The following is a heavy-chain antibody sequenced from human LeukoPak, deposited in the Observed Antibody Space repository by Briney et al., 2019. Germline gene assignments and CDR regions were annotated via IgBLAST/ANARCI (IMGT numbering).Heavy chain of an antibody. Sequence: SETLSLTCVVSGYSISSGYYWGWIRQPPGKGLEWIGSMYYSGTTYFNPSLKSRVTMSVDTSKNQFSLKLSSVTAADTAVYYCARGWQEGYFDYWGQGTLVTVSS. CDR3: ARGWQEGYFDY. V-gene: IGHV4-38-2*01. CDR2: MYYSGTT. J-gene: IGHJ4*02. CDR1: GYSISSGYY. D-gene: IGHD6-19*01.